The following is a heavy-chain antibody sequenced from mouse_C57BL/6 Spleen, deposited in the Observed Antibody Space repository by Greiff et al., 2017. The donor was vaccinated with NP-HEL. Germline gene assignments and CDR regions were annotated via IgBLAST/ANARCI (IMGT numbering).Heavy chain of an antibody. Sequence: EVNVVESGGDLVKPGGSLKLSCAASGFTLSSYGMSWVRQTPDKRLEWVATISSGGSYTYYPDSVKGRFIISRDNAKNTLYLQMSSLKSEDTAMYYCARLIYFYFDYWGQGTTLTVSS. CDR1: GFTLSSYG. V-gene: IGHV5-6*01. CDR3: ARLIYFYFDY. J-gene: IGHJ2*01. CDR2: ISSGGSYT. D-gene: IGHD2-1*01.